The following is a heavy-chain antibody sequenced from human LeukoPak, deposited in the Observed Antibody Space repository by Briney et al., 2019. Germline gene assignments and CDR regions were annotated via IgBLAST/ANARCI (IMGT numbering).Heavy chain of an antibody. J-gene: IGHJ3*01. CDR3: ARDYRPYYDILTGYGADPAFDV. CDR1: GFTSSSYS. D-gene: IGHD3-9*01. V-gene: IGHV3-21*01. Sequence: RSGGSLRLSCAASGFTSSSYSMNWVRQAPGKGLEWVSSISSSSSYIYYADSVKGRFTISRDNAKNSLYLQMNSLRAEDTAVYYCARDYRPYYDILTGYGADPAFDVWGQGTMVTVSS. CDR2: ISSSSSYI.